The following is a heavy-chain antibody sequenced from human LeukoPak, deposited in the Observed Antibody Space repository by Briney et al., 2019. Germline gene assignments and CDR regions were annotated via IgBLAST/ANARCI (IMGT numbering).Heavy chain of an antibody. D-gene: IGHD3-22*01. V-gene: IGHV1-18*01. J-gene: IGHJ4*02. CDR1: GYTFTSYG. Sequence: ASVKVSCKAFGYTFTSYGISWVRQAPGQGLEWMGWISAYNGNTNYAQKLQGRVTMTTDTSTSTAYMELRSLRSDDTAVYYCARDPKLNYYDSSGPVDYWGQGTLVTVSS. CDR3: ARDPKLNYYDSSGPVDY. CDR2: ISAYNGNT.